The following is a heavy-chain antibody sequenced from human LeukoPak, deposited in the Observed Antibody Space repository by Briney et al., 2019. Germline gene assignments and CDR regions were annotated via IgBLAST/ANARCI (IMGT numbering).Heavy chain of an antibody. CDR1: GGSISSYY. CDR3: AKYSGSPNYYYYMDV. Sequence: PSETLSLTCTVSGGSISSYYWSWIRQPPGKGLEWIGYIYTSGSTNYNPSLKSRVTISVDTSKNQFSLKLSSVTAADTAVYYCAKYSGSPNYYYYMDVWGKGTTVTVSS. V-gene: IGHV4-4*09. D-gene: IGHD6-6*01. J-gene: IGHJ6*03. CDR2: IYTSGST.